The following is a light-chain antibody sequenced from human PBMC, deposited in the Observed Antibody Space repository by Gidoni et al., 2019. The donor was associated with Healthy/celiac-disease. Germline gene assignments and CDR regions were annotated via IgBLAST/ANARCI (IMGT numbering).Light chain of an antibody. Sequence: QSVLTQPPSLSGAPGQRVTISCTGSSSNIGSGYDVHWYQQLPGTAPKLLIYGNSNRPSGFPDRFSGSKSGTSASLAITGLQAEDEADYYCQSYDSSLSVVVFGGGTKLTVL. V-gene: IGLV1-40*01. CDR2: GNS. CDR1: SSNIGSGYD. J-gene: IGLJ2*01. CDR3: QSYDSSLSVVV.